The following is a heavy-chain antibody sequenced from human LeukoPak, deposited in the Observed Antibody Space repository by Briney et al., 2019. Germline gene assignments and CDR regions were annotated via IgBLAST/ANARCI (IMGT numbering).Heavy chain of an antibody. Sequence: PSETLSLTCTVSGGSISGYYWSWIRQPPGKGLEWIGYIYYSGSSNYSPSLKSRVTMSVDTSKNHFSLKLSSVTAADTAVYYCASGFRGQLGYFDYWGKGTTVTVSS. CDR2: IYYSGSS. CDR3: ASGFRGQLGYFDY. CDR1: GGSISGYY. V-gene: IGHV4-59*01. D-gene: IGHD1-1*01. J-gene: IGHJ4*03.